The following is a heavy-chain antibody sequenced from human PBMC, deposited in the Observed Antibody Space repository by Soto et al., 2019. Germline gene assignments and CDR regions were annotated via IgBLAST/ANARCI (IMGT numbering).Heavy chain of an antibody. Sequence: VHLQQWGAGLLKPSETLSLTCAVYGASLSGYDWSWVHQPPGKGLQWIGEISQSGSTNYDPSLKSRVTISMDTSINQFSLRLRSVTVADTATYYCARDPNANAFDIWGRGTMVTVSS. J-gene: IGHJ3*02. CDR1: GASLSGYD. CDR3: ARDPNANAFDI. V-gene: IGHV4-34*02. CDR2: ISQSGST.